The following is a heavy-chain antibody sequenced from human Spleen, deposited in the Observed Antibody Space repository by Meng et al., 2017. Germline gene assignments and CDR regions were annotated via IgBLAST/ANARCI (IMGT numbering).Heavy chain of an antibody. CDR3: AKEKMRRDAFDI. V-gene: IGHV3-33*06. CDR2: IWYDGSNK. J-gene: IGHJ3*02. Sequence: GESLKISCAASGFTFSSYGMHWVRQAPGKGLEWVAVIWYDGSNKYYADSVKGRFTISRDNSKNTLYLQMNSLRAEDTAVYYCAKEKMRRDAFDIWGQGTMVTVSS. CDR1: GFTFSSYG.